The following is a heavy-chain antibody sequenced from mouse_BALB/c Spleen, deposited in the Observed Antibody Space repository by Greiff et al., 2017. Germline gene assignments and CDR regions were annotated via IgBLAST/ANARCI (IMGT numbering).Heavy chain of an antibody. CDR3: ARQGNYLYYCDY. CDR2: ISNGGGST. V-gene: IGHV5-12-2*01. D-gene: IGHD2-1*01. Sequence: EVHLVESGGGLVQPGGSLKLSCAASGFTFSSYTMSWVRQTPEKRLEWVAYISNGGGSTYYPDTVKGRFTISRDNAKNTLYLQMSSLKSEDTAMYYCARQGNYLYYCDYWGQGTTLTVSS. J-gene: IGHJ2*01. CDR1: GFTFSSYT.